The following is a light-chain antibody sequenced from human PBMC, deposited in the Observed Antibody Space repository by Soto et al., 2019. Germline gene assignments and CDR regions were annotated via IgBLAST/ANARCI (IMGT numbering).Light chain of an antibody. CDR2: GAT. CDR1: QSVSFSY. Sequence: EIVLTQSPGTLSLSPGDRATLSCRASQSVSFSYLAWYQQKAGQAPRLLIYGATSRATGIPARFSGSESGTAFTLTISSLEPADFAVYYCHQYGSSPLTFGGGTKVEIK. CDR3: HQYGSSPLT. J-gene: IGKJ4*01. V-gene: IGKV3-20*01.